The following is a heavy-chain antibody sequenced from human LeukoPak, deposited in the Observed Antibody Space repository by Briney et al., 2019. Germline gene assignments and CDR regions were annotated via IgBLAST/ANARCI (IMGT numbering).Heavy chain of an antibody. D-gene: IGHD4-17*01. CDR2: INRNGSEK. CDR3: ARESVTDYGDYTSVPYFDY. Sequence: GGSLRLSCAASGFTFSSYWMSWVRQAPGKGLEWVATINRNGSEKYYVDSVKGRFTISRDNAKNSLYLQMNSLRAEDTAVYYCARESVTDYGDYTSVPYFDYWGQGTLVTVSS. J-gene: IGHJ4*02. CDR1: GFTFSSYW. V-gene: IGHV3-7*01.